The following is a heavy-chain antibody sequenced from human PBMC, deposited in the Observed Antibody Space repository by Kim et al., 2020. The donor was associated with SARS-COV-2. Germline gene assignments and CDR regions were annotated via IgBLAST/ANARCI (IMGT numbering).Heavy chain of an antibody. Sequence: ADSVKGRFTISRDNAKNSLYLQMNSLRADDTAVYYCARVRSSGKGYGMDVWGQGTTVTVSS. J-gene: IGHJ6*02. CDR3: ARVRSSGKGYGMDV. V-gene: IGHV3-11*05. D-gene: IGHD3-10*01.